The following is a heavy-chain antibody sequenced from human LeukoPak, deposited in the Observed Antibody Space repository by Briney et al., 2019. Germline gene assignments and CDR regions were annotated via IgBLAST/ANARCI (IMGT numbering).Heavy chain of an antibody. Sequence: SSETLSLTCAVYGGSFSGYYWSWIRQPPGKGLEWIGEINHSGSTNYNPSLKSRVTISVDTSKNQFSLKLSSVTAADTAVYYCARGRRYSYGYYGYYFDYWGQGTLVTVSS. CDR3: ARGRRYSYGYYGYYFDY. D-gene: IGHD5-18*01. V-gene: IGHV4-34*01. J-gene: IGHJ4*02. CDR2: INHSGST. CDR1: GGSFSGYY.